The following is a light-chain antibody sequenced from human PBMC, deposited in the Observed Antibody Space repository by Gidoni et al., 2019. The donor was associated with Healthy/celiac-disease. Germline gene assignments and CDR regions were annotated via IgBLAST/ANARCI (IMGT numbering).Light chain of an antibody. CDR2: KAS. V-gene: IGKV1-5*03. CDR1: QSISSW. Sequence: IQMTQSPSTLSASVGARVTITCRASQSISSWLAWYQQKPGKAPTLLIYKASSLESGVPSRFSGSGSGTKFTLTISSLQPDDFANYYCQQYNSYSGTFGQGTKVEIK. CDR3: QQYNSYSGT. J-gene: IGKJ1*01.